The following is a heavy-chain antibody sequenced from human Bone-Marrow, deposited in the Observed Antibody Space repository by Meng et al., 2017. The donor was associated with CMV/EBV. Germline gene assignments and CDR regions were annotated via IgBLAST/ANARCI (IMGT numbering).Heavy chain of an antibody. J-gene: IGHJ6*02. V-gene: IGHV1-46*01. Sequence: ASVKVSCKASGYTFTSYYMHWVRQAPGQGLEWMGIINPSGGSTSYAQKFQGRVTMTRDTSTSTVYMELSSLRSEDTAVYYCARYLSLLRSQIYYYGMDVWGQGTTVTVSS. D-gene: IGHD3-3*01. CDR2: INPSGGST. CDR1: GYTFTSYY. CDR3: ARYLSLLRSQIYYYGMDV.